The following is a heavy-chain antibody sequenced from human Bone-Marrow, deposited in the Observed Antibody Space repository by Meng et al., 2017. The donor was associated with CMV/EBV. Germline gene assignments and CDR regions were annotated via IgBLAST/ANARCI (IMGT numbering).Heavy chain of an antibody. CDR3: ARPGYCSSTSCYLLDF. CDR1: GYTFTSYY. D-gene: IGHD2-2*01. CDR2: INPNSGGT. V-gene: IGHV1-2*02. J-gene: IGHJ4*02. Sequence: ASVKVSCKASGYTFTSYYMHWVRQAPGLGLEWMGWINPNSGGTNYAQKFQGRVTMTRDTSISTAYMELSRLRSDDTAVYYCARPGYCSSTSCYLLDFWGQGTLVTVSS.